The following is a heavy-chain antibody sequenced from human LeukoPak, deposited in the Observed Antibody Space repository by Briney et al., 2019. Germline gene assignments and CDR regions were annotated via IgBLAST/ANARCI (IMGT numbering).Heavy chain of an antibody. J-gene: IGHJ4*02. CDR2: IYSGGST. Sequence: PGGSLRLSCAASGFTVSSNYMSWVRQAPGKGLEWVSVIYSGGSTYYADSVKGRFTISRDNSKNTLYLQMNSLRAEDTAVYYCARDQAGSGWYYFDYWGQGTLVTVSS. CDR1: GFTVSSNY. CDR3: ARDQAGSGWYYFDY. D-gene: IGHD6-19*01. V-gene: IGHV3-53*01.